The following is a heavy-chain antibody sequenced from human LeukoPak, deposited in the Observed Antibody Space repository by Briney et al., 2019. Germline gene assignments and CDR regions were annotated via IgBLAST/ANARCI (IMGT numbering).Heavy chain of an antibody. Sequence: ASVKVSCKASRGTFSSYAISWVRQAPGQELEWMGRIIPILGIANYAQKLQGRVTMTTDTSTSTAYVEWRSLRSDDTAVYYCARDHSSGYYRFDYWGQGTLVTVSS. J-gene: IGHJ4*02. CDR3: ARDHSSGYYRFDY. V-gene: IGHV1-69*04. D-gene: IGHD3-22*01. CDR2: IIPILGIA. CDR1: RGTFSSYA.